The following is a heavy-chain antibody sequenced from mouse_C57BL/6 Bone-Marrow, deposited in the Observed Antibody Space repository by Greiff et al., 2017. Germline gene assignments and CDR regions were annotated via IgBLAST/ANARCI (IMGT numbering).Heavy chain of an antibody. D-gene: IGHD2-2*01. CDR3: ARYRRLRRRGYLDD. Sequence: VQLKASGPGLAKPSQTLSLTCSVTGYSITSDYWNWLRTFPGNKLEYMGYISYSGSTYYNPSLKNRISITRDTSKNQYYLQLNSVTTEDTASYYSARYRRLRRRGYLDDWGQGTTLTVSS. CDR1: GYSITSDY. V-gene: IGHV3-8*01. J-gene: IGHJ2*01. CDR2: ISYSGST.